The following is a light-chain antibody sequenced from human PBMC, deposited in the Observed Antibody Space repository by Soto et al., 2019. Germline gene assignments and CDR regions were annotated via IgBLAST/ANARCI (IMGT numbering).Light chain of an antibody. V-gene: IGKV1-5*01. Sequence: IHMTHSPSTLSASLGDMVTITFGASQSISRGLAWYQQKPGKAPKLLIYAASTLQSGVPSRFSGSGSGTDFTLTISCLQSEDFATYYCQQYYSYPITFGQGTRLEIK. J-gene: IGKJ5*01. CDR2: AAS. CDR3: QQYYSYPIT. CDR1: QSISRG.